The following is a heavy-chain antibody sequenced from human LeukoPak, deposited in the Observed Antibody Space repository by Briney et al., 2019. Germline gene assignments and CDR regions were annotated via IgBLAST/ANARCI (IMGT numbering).Heavy chain of an antibody. CDR2: IYTSGST. CDR1: GGSISSGSYY. CDR3: ARAAVVLWFGEYNWFDP. Sequence: SETLSLTCTVSGGSISSGSYYWSWIRQPAGKGLEWIGRIYTSGSTNYNPSLKSRVTILVDTSKNQFSLKLSSVTAADTAVYYCARAAVVLWFGEYNWFDPWGQGTLVTVSS. D-gene: IGHD3-10*01. J-gene: IGHJ5*02. V-gene: IGHV4-61*02.